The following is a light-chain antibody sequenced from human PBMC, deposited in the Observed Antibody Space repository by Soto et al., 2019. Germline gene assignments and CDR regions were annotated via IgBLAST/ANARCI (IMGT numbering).Light chain of an antibody. V-gene: IGKV3-20*01. CDR2: GAS. Sequence: EIVLTQSPGTLSLSPGERATLSCRASQSVSSSYLAWSQQKPGQAPRLLIYGASSRATGIPDRFSGSGSGTDFPLTISRLEPEDLAVYYCQQYGRSPPRCTFGPGTKVDIK. J-gene: IGKJ3*01. CDR1: QSVSSSY. CDR3: QQYGRSPPRCT.